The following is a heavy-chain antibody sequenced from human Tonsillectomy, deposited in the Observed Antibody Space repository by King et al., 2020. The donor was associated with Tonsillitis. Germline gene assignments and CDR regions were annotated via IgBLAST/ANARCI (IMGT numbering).Heavy chain of an antibody. Sequence: VQLVESGGGLVQPGGSLRLSCAASGFTFIRFWIAWVRQAPGMGLEWVANIKQDGSEKDYVYSVKGRFNNSRDNAKNSRDLEMNSLRAEDTAVYYCARTSIFGVVTTIYYMDVWGKGTTVTVSS. CDR2: IKQDGSEK. J-gene: IGHJ6*03. CDR1: GFTFIRFW. D-gene: IGHD3-3*01. CDR3: ARTSIFGVVTTIYYMDV. V-gene: IGHV3-7*01.